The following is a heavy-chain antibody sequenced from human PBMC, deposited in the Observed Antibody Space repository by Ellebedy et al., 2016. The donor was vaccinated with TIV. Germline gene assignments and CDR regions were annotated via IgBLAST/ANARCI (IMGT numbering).Heavy chain of an antibody. D-gene: IGHD5-18*01. J-gene: IGHJ4*02. V-gene: IGHV3-15*01. CDR2: IKSKTDGGAA. CDR3: TTVYRYNYDSV. Sequence: PGGSLRLSCAASGFTFSNAWMNWVRQAPGKGLEWVGRIKSKTDGGAADYAAPVKGRFTISGDDSKNTLYLQMNSLKTEDTAVYFCTTVYRYNYDSVWGQGTLVTVSS. CDR1: GFTFSNAW.